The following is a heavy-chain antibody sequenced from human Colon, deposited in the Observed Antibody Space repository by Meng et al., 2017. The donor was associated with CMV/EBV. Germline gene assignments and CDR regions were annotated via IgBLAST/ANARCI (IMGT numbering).Heavy chain of an antibody. CDR3: ARRLGYELDS. J-gene: IGHJ4*02. Sequence: SETLSLTCAVYGGSFSGYYWSWIRQPPGKGLEWLGDINHSGSTNYKSSLKSRVTISVDTSKNQFSLKVTSVTAADTAVFYCARRLGYELDSWGQGTLVTVSS. CDR1: GGSFSGYY. V-gene: IGHV4-34*01. D-gene: IGHD5-12*01. CDR2: INHSGST.